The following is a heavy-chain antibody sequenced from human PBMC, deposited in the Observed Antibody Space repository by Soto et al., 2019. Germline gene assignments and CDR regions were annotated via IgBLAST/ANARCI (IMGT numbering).Heavy chain of an antibody. Sequence: QVQLVQSGAEVKKPGASLKVSCKASGYTFITYGVSWVRQAPGQGLDWLGGIRTYNGNTRYAERLQGRVTMTTDTTTNTSYMELRNLRSDDTAVYYCARGPTHSYDNSANYFLDYWGQGTLVTVSS. CDR2: IRTYNGNT. CDR3: ARGPTHSYDNSANYFLDY. V-gene: IGHV1-18*01. D-gene: IGHD3-22*01. J-gene: IGHJ4*02. CDR1: GYTFITYG.